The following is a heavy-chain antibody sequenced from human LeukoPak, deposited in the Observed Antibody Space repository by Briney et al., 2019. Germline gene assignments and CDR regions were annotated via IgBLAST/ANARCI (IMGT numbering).Heavy chain of an antibody. V-gene: IGHV4-4*07. D-gene: IGHD3-10*01. J-gene: IGHJ2*01. CDR2: VCATGHR. Sequence: PSETLSLTCTVAGGSLSTFYWSWVRQPAGKRLEWVGRVCATGHRNQNPSLQSRVTMSMDTSKNQFSLTLRSVTAADTALYYCARGGAYYSGSGSRYWYFDVWGPGTLVTISS. CDR1: GGSLSTFY. CDR3: ARGGAYYSGSGSRYWYFDV.